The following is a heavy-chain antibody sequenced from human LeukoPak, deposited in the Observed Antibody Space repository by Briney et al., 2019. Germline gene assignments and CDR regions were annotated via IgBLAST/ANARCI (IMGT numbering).Heavy chain of an antibody. Sequence: QSGGSLRLSCAASGFTFNNYGMHWVRQAPGKGPEWVAFIRYNGNNQYYADSVKGRFTISRDNSKNTLYLQMNSLRAEDTAVYYCARSVAGGYYYYYYMDVWGKGTTVTVSS. V-gene: IGHV3-30*02. CDR2: IRYNGNNQ. D-gene: IGHD1-26*01. CDR3: ARSVAGGYYYYYYMDV. CDR1: GFTFNNYG. J-gene: IGHJ6*03.